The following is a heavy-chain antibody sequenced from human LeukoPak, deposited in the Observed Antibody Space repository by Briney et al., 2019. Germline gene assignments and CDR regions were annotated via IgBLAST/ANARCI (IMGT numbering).Heavy chain of an antibody. Sequence: SETLSLTCAVYGGSFSGYYWSWIRQPPGKGLEWIGEINHSGSTNYNPSLKSRVTISVDTSKNQISLNLSSVTAADTAMYYCARAVGTSRNFFDYWGQGTLVTVSS. CDR3: ARAVGTSRNFFDY. D-gene: IGHD4-23*01. V-gene: IGHV4-34*01. CDR1: GGSFSGYY. CDR2: INHSGST. J-gene: IGHJ4*02.